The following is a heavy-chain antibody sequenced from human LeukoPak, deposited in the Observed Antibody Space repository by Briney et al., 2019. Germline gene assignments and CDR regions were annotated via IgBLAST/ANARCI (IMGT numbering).Heavy chain of an antibody. J-gene: IGHJ4*02. CDR1: GFTFNSYA. CDR3: GKTTVGYSSGRYPGWPVDY. Sequence: GGSLRPSCAASGFTFNSYAMYWVRQAPGKGLEWISGIFGSGGSPHYADPVKGRFTISRDNSQEIVYLQLDSLRVEDTALYYCGKTTVGYSSGRYPGWPVDYWGQGALVTVSS. D-gene: IGHD2-15*01. V-gene: IGHV3-23*01. CDR2: IFGSGGSP.